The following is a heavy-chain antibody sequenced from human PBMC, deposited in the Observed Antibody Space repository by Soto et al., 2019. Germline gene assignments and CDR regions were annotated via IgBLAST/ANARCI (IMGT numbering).Heavy chain of an antibody. V-gene: IGHV3-33*01. D-gene: IGHD6-6*01. CDR3: ARDSGQLANYYYGMDV. J-gene: IGHJ6*02. CDR2: IWYDGSNK. Sequence: QVQLVESGGGVVQPGRSLRLSCAASGFTFSSYGMHWVRQAPGKGLEWVAVIWYDGSNKYYADSVKGRFTISRDNSKNTLYLQMNSLRGEDTAVYYCARDSGQLANYYYGMDVWGQGTTVTVSS. CDR1: GFTFSSYG.